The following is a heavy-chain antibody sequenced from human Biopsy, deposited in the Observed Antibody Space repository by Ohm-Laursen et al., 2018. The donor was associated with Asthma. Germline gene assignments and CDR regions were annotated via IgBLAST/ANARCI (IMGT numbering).Heavy chain of an antibody. CDR3: ARGISRVTGLFDHFDS. CDR1: GVSISSDY. J-gene: IGHJ4*02. Sequence: ETLSLTCTVSGVSISSDYWSWIRQPPGKGLEWIGHIYYSGSTNYQPSLKSRVTISVDTPKNQFSLKLRSVTAADAAVYYCARGISRVTGLFDHFDSWGQGTLVTVSS. D-gene: IGHD2-21*02. CDR2: IYYSGST. V-gene: IGHV4-59*01.